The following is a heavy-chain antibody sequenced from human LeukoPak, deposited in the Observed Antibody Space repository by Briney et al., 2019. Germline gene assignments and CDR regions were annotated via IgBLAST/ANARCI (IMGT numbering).Heavy chain of an antibody. V-gene: IGHV1-2*02. CDR2: INPNSGGT. CDR3: ARSPFYCGGDCYMFDY. J-gene: IGHJ4*02. CDR1: GYTFTGYY. D-gene: IGHD2-21*02. Sequence: ASVKVSCKASGYTFTGYYMHWARQAPGQGLEWMGWINPNSGGTNYAQKFQGRVTMTRDTSISTAYMELSRLRSDDTAVYYCARSPFYCGGDCYMFDYWGQGTLVTVSS.